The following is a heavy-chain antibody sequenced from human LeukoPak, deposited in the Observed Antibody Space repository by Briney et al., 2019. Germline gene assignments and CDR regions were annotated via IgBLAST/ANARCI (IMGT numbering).Heavy chain of an antibody. CDR1: GGTFSSYA. V-gene: IGHV1-69*04. D-gene: IGHD7-27*01. Sequence: SVKVSCKASGGTFSSYAISWVRQAPGQGLEWMGRIIPILGIANYAQKFQGRVRITADKSTSTAYMELSSLRSEDTAVYYCARAELGPYYYYYGMDVWGQGTTVTVSS. CDR2: IIPILGIA. CDR3: ARAELGPYYYYYGMDV. J-gene: IGHJ6*02.